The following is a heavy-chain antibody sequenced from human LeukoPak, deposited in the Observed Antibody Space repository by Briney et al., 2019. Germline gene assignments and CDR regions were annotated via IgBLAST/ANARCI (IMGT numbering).Heavy chain of an antibody. CDR3: ARCNSNYVSWFEP. J-gene: IGHJ5*02. CDR2: LFYTGNT. V-gene: IGHV4-39*07. D-gene: IGHD4-11*01. Sequence: SETLSLTCTVSGGSINSGDYYWTWIRQPPGKELEWIGSLFYTGNTYYSPSLRSRVAISIDMSKNQFSLKLSSVTAADTAVYYCARCNSNYVSWFEPWGPGTLVTVSS. CDR1: GGSINSGDYY.